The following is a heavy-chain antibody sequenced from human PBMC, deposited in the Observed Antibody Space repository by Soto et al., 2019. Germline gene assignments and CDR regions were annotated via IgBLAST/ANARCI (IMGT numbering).Heavy chain of an antibody. D-gene: IGHD3-3*01. CDR3: ARYCDFGMIRVFDP. CDR1: GGTFSSYT. Sequence: ASVKVSCKASGGTFSSYTISWVRQAPGQGLEWMGRIIPILGIANYAQKFQGRVTITADKSTSTAYMELSSLRSEDTAVYYCARYCDFGMIRVFDPWGQGTLVTVSS. CDR2: IIPILGIA. J-gene: IGHJ5*02. V-gene: IGHV1-69*02.